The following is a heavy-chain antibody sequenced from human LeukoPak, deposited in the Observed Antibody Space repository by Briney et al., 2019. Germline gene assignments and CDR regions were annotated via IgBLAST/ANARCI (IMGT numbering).Heavy chain of an antibody. D-gene: IGHD4-23*01. J-gene: IGHJ4*02. Sequence: GGSLRLSCAASGFTVSSNYMSWVRQAPGKGLERVSVIYSGGSTYYADSVKGRFTISRHNSKNTLYLQMNSLRAEDTAVYYCARDSYGGTPKWGQETLVTVSS. CDR3: ARDSYGGTPK. CDR1: GFTVSSNY. V-gene: IGHV3-53*04. CDR2: IYSGGST.